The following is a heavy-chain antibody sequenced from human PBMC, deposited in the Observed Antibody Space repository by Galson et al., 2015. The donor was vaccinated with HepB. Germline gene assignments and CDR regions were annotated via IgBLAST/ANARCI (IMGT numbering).Heavy chain of an antibody. Sequence: SLRLSCAASGFTFSSYAMHWVRQAPGKGLEWVAVISYDGSNKYYADSVKGRFTISRDNSKNTLYLQMNSLRAEDTAVYYCARGPLRFLEWLQWFDPWGQGTLVTVSS. V-gene: IGHV3-30*04. D-gene: IGHD3-3*01. CDR1: GFTFSSYA. CDR2: ISYDGSNK. CDR3: ARGPLRFLEWLQWFDP. J-gene: IGHJ5*02.